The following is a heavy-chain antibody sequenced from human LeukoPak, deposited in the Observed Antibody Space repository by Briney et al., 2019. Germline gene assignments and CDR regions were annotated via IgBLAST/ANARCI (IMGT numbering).Heavy chain of an antibody. D-gene: IGHD3-10*01. CDR2: IYYSGST. Sequence: SETLSLTCSVSGGSISSYYWSWIRQPPGKGLEWIGYIYYSGSTNYNPSLKSRVTISVDTSKNQFSLKLSSVTAADTAVYYCARGLYGSGPVSDYWGQGTLVTVSS. CDR3: ARGLYGSGPVSDY. CDR1: GGSISSYY. J-gene: IGHJ4*02. V-gene: IGHV4-59*01.